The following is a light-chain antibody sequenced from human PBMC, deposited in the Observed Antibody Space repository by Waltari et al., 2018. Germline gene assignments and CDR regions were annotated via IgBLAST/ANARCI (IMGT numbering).Light chain of an antibody. CDR2: DVS. CDR3: AAWDDSLKARF. CDR1: SSDVGVYSF. J-gene: IGLJ2*01. V-gene: IGLV2-14*03. Sequence: QSALTQPASLSGSPGQSITISCTGISSDVGVYSFVSWYQQHPGKAPELVIYDVSNRPSGVSNRFSGSNSGDTASLTISGLQAEDEADYYCAAWDDSLKARFFGGGTKVTVL.